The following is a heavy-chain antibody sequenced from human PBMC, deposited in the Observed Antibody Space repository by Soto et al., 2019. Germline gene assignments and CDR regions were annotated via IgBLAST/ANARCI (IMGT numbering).Heavy chain of an antibody. Sequence: ASVKVSCKASGFTFTSSAVQWVRQARGQRLEWIGWIVVGSGNTNYAQKFQERVTITRDMSTSTAYMELSSLRSEDTAVYYCAADLRWQLVFDYWGQGTLVTVSS. D-gene: IGHD6-6*01. CDR3: AADLRWQLVFDY. CDR2: IVVGSGNT. CDR1: GFTFTSSA. V-gene: IGHV1-58*01. J-gene: IGHJ4*02.